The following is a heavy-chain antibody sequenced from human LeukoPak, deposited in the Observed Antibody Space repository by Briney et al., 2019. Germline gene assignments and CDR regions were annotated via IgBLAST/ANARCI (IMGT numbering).Heavy chain of an antibody. CDR1: GFTFRNYA. CDR2: ISGSGDFT. D-gene: IGHD3-3*01. CDR3: AKDPYYDFWSGYYFFDY. Sequence: GGSLRLSCAASGFTFRNYAVSWVRQAPGKGLEWVSGISGSGDFTYYADSVKRRFTIFRDNSKNTLYLEMNSLRAEDTAVYYCAKDPYYDFWSGYYFFDYWGQGTLVTVSS. V-gene: IGHV3-23*01. J-gene: IGHJ4*02.